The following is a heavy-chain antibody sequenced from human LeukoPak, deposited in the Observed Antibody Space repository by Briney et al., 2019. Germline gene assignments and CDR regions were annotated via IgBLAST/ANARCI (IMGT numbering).Heavy chain of an antibody. Sequence: GASVKVSCKASGYTFTSYGISWVRQAPGQGLEWMGWISAYNGNTNYAQKLQGRVTMTTDTSTSTAYMELRSLRSDDTAVYYCARGGEPSYDFWSGTTPYYFDYWGQGTLVTVSS. CDR3: ARGGEPSYDFWSGTTPYYFDY. CDR2: ISAYNGNT. CDR1: GYTFTSYG. D-gene: IGHD3-3*01. J-gene: IGHJ4*02. V-gene: IGHV1-18*01.